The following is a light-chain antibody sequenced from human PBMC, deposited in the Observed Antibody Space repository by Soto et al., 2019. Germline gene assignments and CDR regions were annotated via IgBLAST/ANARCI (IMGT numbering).Light chain of an antibody. CDR3: QQRSDWPST. V-gene: IGKV3-11*01. J-gene: IGKJ4*01. CDR2: DSS. Sequence: EIVLTQSPATLSLSPGERATLSCRASQSVGTYFAWYQQKPGQAPRLLIYDSSTRATGIPARFSGSGSWTDFTLTISSLEPEDFAVYYCQQRSDWPSTFGGGTKVEIK. CDR1: QSVGTY.